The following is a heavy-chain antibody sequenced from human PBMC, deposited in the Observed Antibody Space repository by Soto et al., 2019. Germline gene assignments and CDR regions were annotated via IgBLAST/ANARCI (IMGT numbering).Heavy chain of an antibody. CDR1: GGTFSSYR. J-gene: IGHJ4*02. Sequence: SVKVSCKASGGTFSSYRINWVRRAPGQGLEWVGGIVPIYRTADYAQKFQGRVTITADESARTSYMELRSLKSQDTAVYYCVRDSGAKLSSSWGQGTLVTVS. D-gene: IGHD6-13*01. V-gene: IGHV1-69*13. CDR3: VRDSGAKLSSS. CDR2: IVPIYRTA.